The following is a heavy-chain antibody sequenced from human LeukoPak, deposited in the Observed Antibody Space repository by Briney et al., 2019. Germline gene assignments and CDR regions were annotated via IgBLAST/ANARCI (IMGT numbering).Heavy chain of an antibody. J-gene: IGHJ6*02. CDR3: AKDQYSSALYGMVV. D-gene: IGHD6-19*01. CDR1: GFTFSSHA. V-gene: IGHV3-30-3*01. Sequence: GGSLRLSCAASGFTFSSHAMHWVRQAPGKGLEWVAVLSYDGSNEYYADSVKGRFTIARDNSKNTLYLQMNSLRAEDTAVYYCAKDQYSSALYGMVVWGQGTTVTVSS. CDR2: LSYDGSNE.